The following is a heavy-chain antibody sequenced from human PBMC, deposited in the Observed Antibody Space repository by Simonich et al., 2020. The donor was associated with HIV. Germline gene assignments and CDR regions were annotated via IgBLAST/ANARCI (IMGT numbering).Heavy chain of an antibody. CDR3: ARRDRELILYFDY. J-gene: IGHJ4*02. D-gene: IGHD3-3*01. Sequence: QVQLQQWGAGLLKPSETLSLTCAVYGGSYRGYYWSGIRQPPGKGLEWIGEINHSGITNYKSSLNSRATISVDKSKNQFSLKLSSVTAADTAIYYCARRDRELILYFDYWGRETWSPSPQ. CDR1: GGSYRGYY. CDR2: INHSGIT. V-gene: IGHV4-34*01.